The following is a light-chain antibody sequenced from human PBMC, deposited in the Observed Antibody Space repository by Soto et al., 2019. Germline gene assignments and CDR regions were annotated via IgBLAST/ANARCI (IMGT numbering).Light chain of an antibody. Sequence: EIVMTQSPGTVSVSPGERATLSCRASQSVGSDLAWYQQKPGQAPRLLIYGASTRAPGIPARFSGSGSGTEFTLTVSSLQSEDFAMYFCQQYVSSPQTFGQGTKVDIK. CDR2: GAS. CDR3: QQYVSSPQT. J-gene: IGKJ1*01. CDR1: QSVGSD. V-gene: IGKV3-15*01.